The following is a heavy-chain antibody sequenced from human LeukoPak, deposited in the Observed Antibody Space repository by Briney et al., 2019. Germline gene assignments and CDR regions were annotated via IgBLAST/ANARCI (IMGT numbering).Heavy chain of an antibody. D-gene: IGHD3-10*01. CDR1: GYTFTSYG. CDR3: ARQGSITMVRGVITFDY. V-gene: IGHV1-18*01. Sequence: GASVKVSCKASGYTFTSYGISWVRQAPGQGLEWMGWISAYNGNTNYAQKLQGRVTMTTDTSTSTAYMELRSLRSDDTAVYYCARQGSITMVRGVITFDYWGQGTLVTVSS. J-gene: IGHJ4*02. CDR2: ISAYNGNT.